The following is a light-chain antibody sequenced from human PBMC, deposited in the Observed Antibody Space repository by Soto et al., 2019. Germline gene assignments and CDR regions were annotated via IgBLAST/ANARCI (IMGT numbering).Light chain of an antibody. CDR3: QQYNNWPPWT. J-gene: IGKJ1*01. Sequence: EIVMTQSPATLSVSPGERATLSCRASQSVSHNLAWYQQKAGQAPRHLIYGASTRATGIPARFSGSGSGTEFTLTISSLQSEDFAVYYCQQYNNWPPWTFGQGTKVEIK. CDR2: GAS. CDR1: QSVSHN. V-gene: IGKV3-15*01.